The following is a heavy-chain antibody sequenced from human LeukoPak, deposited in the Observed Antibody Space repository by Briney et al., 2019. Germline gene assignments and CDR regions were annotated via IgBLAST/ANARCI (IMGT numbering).Heavy chain of an antibody. J-gene: IGHJ3*02. CDR1: GFTVSSNY. D-gene: IGHD2-15*01. Sequence: GGSLRLSCAASGFTVSSNYMSWVRQAPGKGLEWVSVIYSGGSTYYTDSVKGRFTISRDNSKNKLYLQMNSLRAEDTSVYYCARDQQAALMVVASYSFDIWGQGTMVTVSS. CDR2: IYSGGST. CDR3: ARDQQAALMVVASYSFDI. V-gene: IGHV3-66*01.